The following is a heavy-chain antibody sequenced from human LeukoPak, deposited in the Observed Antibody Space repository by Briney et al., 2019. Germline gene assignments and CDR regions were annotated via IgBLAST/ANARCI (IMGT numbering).Heavy chain of an antibody. CDR3: AELGITMIGGV. Sequence: GGSLRLSCAASGFTFSSYVMHWVRQAPGKGLVWVSRINDDGSYTAYADSVKGRFTISRDNAKNSLYLQMNSLRAEDTAVYYCAELGITMIGGVWGKGTTVTISS. V-gene: IGHV3-74*01. CDR1: GFTFSSYV. J-gene: IGHJ6*04. D-gene: IGHD3-10*02. CDR2: INDDGSYT.